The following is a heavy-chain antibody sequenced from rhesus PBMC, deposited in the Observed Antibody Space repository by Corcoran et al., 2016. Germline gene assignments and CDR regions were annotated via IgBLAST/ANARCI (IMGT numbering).Heavy chain of an antibody. D-gene: IGHD6-13*01. CDR3: TVLFDV. CDR2: SSESGGTT. Sequence: DVQLVESGGGLVKPGGSLSLSCVASGFTFSSYDMHLVRQEPGKGVEGVSVSSESGGTTHYADSVKGRLTIARDNAKNSRFLQRNSLRAEDTAVYYCTVLFDVWGPGVLVTVSS. J-gene: IGHJ5-1*01. CDR1: GFTFSSYD. V-gene: IGHV3-100*02.